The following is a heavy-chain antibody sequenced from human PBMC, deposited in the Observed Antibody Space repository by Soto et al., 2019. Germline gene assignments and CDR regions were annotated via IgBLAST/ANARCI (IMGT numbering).Heavy chain of an antibody. CDR3: ARDGNFVLRGYSFGFDF. V-gene: IGHV1-2*02. Sequence: ASVKVSCEASGYRFTTVYIHWVRQAPRQGLEWMGGMNVDTGGTTYAQKFQGRVTMTRDTSISTAYMEVTNVKSDETAIYYCARDGNFVLRGYSFGFDFWGQGTRVTVSS. D-gene: IGHD5-18*01. J-gene: IGHJ4*02. CDR1: GYRFTTVY. CDR2: MNVDTGGT.